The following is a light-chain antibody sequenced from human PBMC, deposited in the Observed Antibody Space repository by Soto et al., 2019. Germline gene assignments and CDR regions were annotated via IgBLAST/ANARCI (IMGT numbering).Light chain of an antibody. CDR3: QQRYNWPLT. J-gene: IGKJ4*01. V-gene: IGKV3-15*01. CDR1: QGVSRK. Sequence: DIVMTQSPATLSVAPGERVTFSCRASQGVSRKLAWYQHKPGQAPRLLISGASTGATGIPARFSGSGSGTEFTLTISSLEPEDSAVYYCQQRYNWPLTFGGGTKVDIK. CDR2: GAS.